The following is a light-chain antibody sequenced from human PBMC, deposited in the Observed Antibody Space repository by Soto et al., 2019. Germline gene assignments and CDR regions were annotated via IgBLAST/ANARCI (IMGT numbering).Light chain of an antibody. CDR3: QQYGSSGT. Sequence: EIVMTQSPASLSVCPGDGGTLXCRASQSLSSHLAWSEQNSAQAHRPLMLDASTRDTGITAKFSGGGYGKEFDITISSLQSEDFAVYDCQQYGSSGTFGQGTKVDIK. V-gene: IGKV3-15*01. CDR2: DAS. J-gene: IGKJ1*01. CDR1: QSLSSH.